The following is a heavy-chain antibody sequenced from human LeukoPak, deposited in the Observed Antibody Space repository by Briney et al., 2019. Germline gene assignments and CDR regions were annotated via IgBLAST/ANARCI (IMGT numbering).Heavy chain of an antibody. CDR3: AREVVATIRTSYGMDV. V-gene: IGHV1-69*13. J-gene: IGHJ6*02. D-gene: IGHD5-12*01. CDR2: IIPIFGTA. CDR1: GGTFSSYA. Sequence: GASVKVSCKASGGTFSSYAISWVRQAPGQGLEWMGGIIPIFGTANYAQKFQGRVTITADESTSTAYMELSSLRSEDTAVYYCAREVVATIRTSYGMDVWGQGTTVTVSS.